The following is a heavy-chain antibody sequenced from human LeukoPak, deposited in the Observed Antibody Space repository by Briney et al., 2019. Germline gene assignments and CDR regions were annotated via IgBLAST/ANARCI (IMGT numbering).Heavy chain of an antibody. V-gene: IGHV3-48*04. Sequence: GGSLRLSCAASGFIFSSYSMNWVRQAPGKGLEWVSYISSSGSTIYYADSVKGRFTISRDNAKNSLYLQMNSLRAEDTAVYYCARGRITMISYWGQGTLVTVSS. J-gene: IGHJ4*02. CDR3: ARGRITMISY. D-gene: IGHD3-22*01. CDR2: ISSSGSTI. CDR1: GFIFSSYS.